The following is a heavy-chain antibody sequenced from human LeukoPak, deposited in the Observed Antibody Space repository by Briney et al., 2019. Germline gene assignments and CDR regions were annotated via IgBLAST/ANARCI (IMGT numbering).Heavy chain of an antibody. CDR1: GGSISGYY. J-gene: IGHJ4*02. Sequence: PSETLSLTCTVSGGSISGYYWSWIRQPPGKGLEWIGYIYYSGSTNYSPSLKSRVTMSVDTSKNQFSLKLHSVTAADTAVYYCARGGSYYDHWGQGTLVTVSS. CDR3: ARGGSYYDH. D-gene: IGHD1-26*01. V-gene: IGHV4-59*01. CDR2: IYYSGST.